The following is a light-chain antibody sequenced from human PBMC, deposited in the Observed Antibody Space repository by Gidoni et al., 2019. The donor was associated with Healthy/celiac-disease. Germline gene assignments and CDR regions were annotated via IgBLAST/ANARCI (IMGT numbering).Light chain of an antibody. Sequence: DIQMTQSPSSLSASVGDRVTITCQASQDISNYLNWYQQKPGKAPKLLIYDASNLETGVPSRSSGSGSGTDFTFTISSLQPEDIATYYCQQYDNLLRTAFGQGTKLEIK. V-gene: IGKV1-33*01. CDR3: QQYDNLLRTA. J-gene: IGKJ2*01. CDR1: QDISNY. CDR2: DAS.